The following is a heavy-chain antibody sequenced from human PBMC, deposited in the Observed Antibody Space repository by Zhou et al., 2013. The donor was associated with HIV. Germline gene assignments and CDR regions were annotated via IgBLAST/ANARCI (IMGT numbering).Heavy chain of an antibody. CDR3: ARLPGGWYRGYYFDY. D-gene: IGHD6-19*01. CDR2: ISAYNGDT. V-gene: IGHV1-18*01. CDR1: GYTFTSYG. Sequence: VQLVQSGAEVKKPGASVKVSCKTSGYTFTSYGISWVRQAPGQGLEWMGWISAYNGDTNYAQKLQGRVTMTTDTSTSTAYMELRSLRSDDTAVYYCARLPGGWYRGYYFDYWGQGTLVTVSS. J-gene: IGHJ4*02.